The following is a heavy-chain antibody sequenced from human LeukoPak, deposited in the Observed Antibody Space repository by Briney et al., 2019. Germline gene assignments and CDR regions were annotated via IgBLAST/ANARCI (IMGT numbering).Heavy chain of an antibody. J-gene: IGHJ5*02. CDR3: ARQYSSGWPWFDP. Sequence: PSETLSLTCTVSGGSINSGIYYWGWIRQPPGKGLEWIGSSHYSGSTFNNPSLKSRVTISIDTPKNQFSLNLRSVTAADTAVYYCARQYSSGWPWFDPWGQGTLVTVSS. V-gene: IGHV4-39*01. D-gene: IGHD6-19*01. CDR2: SHYSGST. CDR1: GGSINSGIYY.